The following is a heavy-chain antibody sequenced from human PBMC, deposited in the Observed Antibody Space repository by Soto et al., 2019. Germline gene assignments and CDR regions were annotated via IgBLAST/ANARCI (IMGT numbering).Heavy chain of an antibody. Sequence: ASVKVSCKVSGYTLTELSMHWVRQAPGKGLEWMGGFDPEDGETIYAQKYQGRVTMTEDTSTDTAYMEMSSLRSDDTAVFYCDREYYDFWSGQHENYGMDVWGQGTTVTVSS. CDR2: FDPEDGET. J-gene: IGHJ6*02. CDR1: GYTLTELS. D-gene: IGHD3-3*01. V-gene: IGHV1-24*01. CDR3: DREYYDFWSGQHENYGMDV.